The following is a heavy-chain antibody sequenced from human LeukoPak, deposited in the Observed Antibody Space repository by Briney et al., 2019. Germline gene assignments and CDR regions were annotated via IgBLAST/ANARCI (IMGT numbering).Heavy chain of an antibody. Sequence: ASVKVSCKASGYTFTSYGISWVRQAPGQGLEWMGGIIPIFGTANYAQKFQGRVTITADESTSTAYMELSSLRSEDTAVYYCARDVYGGNTFDYWGQGTLVTVSS. V-gene: IGHV1-69*13. D-gene: IGHD4-23*01. CDR2: IIPIFGTA. CDR1: GYTFTSYG. J-gene: IGHJ4*02. CDR3: ARDVYGGNTFDY.